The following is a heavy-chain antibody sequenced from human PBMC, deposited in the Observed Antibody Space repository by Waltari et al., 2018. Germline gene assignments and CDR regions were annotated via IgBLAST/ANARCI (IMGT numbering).Heavy chain of an antibody. Sequence: EVQLVESGGGLVQPGGSLRLSCAASGFTFSSYWMHWVRQAPGKGLVWVSDINTDGSTTNYADSVKGRFTISRDNAKNTLYLQMDSRRAEETAVYYCGIGAQHVSNWYASEYFQHWGQGTLVTVSS. D-gene: IGHD6-13*01. V-gene: IGHV3-74*01. J-gene: IGHJ1*01. CDR2: INTDGSTT. CDR1: GFTFSSYW. CDR3: GIGAQHVSNWYASEYFQH.